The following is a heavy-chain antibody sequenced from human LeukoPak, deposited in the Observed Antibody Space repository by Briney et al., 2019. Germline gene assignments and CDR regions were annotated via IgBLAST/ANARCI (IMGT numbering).Heavy chain of an antibody. CDR2: ISYDGSNK. CDR3: AKDRHYGSGSYPYGMDV. Sequence: GGSLRLSCAASGFTLSSYGMHWVRQAPGKGLEWVAVISYDGSNKYYADSVKGRFTISRDNSKNTLYLQMNSLRAEDTAVYYCAKDRHYGSGSYPYGMDVWGKGTTVTVSS. J-gene: IGHJ6*04. D-gene: IGHD3-10*01. V-gene: IGHV3-30*18. CDR1: GFTLSSYG.